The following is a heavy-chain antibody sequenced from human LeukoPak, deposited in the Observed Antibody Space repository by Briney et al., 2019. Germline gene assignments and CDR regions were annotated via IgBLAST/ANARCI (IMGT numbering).Heavy chain of an antibody. V-gene: IGHV3-48*02. CDR1: GFTFSTYS. J-gene: IGHJ4*02. CDR3: ARASFQRWLQLGGD. D-gene: IGHD5-24*01. CDR2: ISSSSSTI. Sequence: GGSLRLSCTASGFTFSTYSLNWVGQAPGKGLEWVSYISSSSSTIYYADSVKGRFTISRDNAKNSLYLQMNSLRDEDTAVYYCARASFQRWLQLGGDWGQGALVTVSS.